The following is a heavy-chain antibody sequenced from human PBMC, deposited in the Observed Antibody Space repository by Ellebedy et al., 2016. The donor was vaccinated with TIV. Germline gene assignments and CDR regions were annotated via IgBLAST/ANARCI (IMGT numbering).Heavy chain of an antibody. D-gene: IGHD3-10*01. CDR1: GFTFSSYS. J-gene: IGHJ3*02. CDR3: AREVRGSASFDI. CDR2: ISSSSGYI. V-gene: IGHV3-21*01. Sequence: GESLKISCAPSGFTFSSYSMNWVRLGPGKGLEWVSSISSSSGYIYYADSVKGRFTISRDNTKNSLSLQMNSLRAEDTAVYYCAREVRGSASFDIWGQGTIVTVSS.